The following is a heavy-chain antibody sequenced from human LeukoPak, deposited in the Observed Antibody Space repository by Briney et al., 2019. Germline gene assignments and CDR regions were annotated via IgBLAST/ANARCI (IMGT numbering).Heavy chain of an antibody. Sequence: SETLSLTCTISGGSISSSSYYWGWIRQPPGKGLEWIGSIYYSGRTYYNPSLKSRVTISVDTSKNQFSLKLRSVTAADTAVYYCAREGCINTICYEFDSWGQGTLVTVSS. V-gene: IGHV4-39*07. CDR1: GGSISSSSYY. CDR2: IYYSGRT. J-gene: IGHJ4*02. D-gene: IGHD2-2*01. CDR3: AREGCINTICYEFDS.